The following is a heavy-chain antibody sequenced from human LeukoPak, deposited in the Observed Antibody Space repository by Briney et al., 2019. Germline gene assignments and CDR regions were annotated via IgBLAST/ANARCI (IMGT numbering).Heavy chain of an antibody. J-gene: IGHJ4*02. CDR2: IKQDGSEK. CDR1: GFTFSSYW. V-gene: IGHV3-7*03. Sequence: GGSLRLSCAASGFTFSSYWMNWVRQAAGKGLEWVANIKQDGSEKYYVDSVKGRFTISRDNSKNTLYLQMNSLRPEDTAVYYCAKGVSSGWYPFDYWGQGILVTVSS. D-gene: IGHD6-19*01. CDR3: AKGVSSGWYPFDY.